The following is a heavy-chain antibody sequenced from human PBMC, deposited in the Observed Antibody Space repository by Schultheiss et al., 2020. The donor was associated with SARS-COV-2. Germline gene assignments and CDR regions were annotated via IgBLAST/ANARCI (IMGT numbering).Heavy chain of an antibody. V-gene: IGHV3-33*03. J-gene: IGHJ3*02. CDR3: ASLENYGSGSYYNSDAFDI. CDR2: IWYDGSNK. D-gene: IGHD3-10*01. CDR1: GFTFSSYG. Sequence: GGSLRLSCAASGFTFSSYGMHWVRQAPGKGLEWVAVIWYDGSNKYYADSVKGRFTISRDNAKNSLYLQMNSLRAEDTAVYYCASLENYGSGSYYNSDAFDIWGQGTMVTVSS.